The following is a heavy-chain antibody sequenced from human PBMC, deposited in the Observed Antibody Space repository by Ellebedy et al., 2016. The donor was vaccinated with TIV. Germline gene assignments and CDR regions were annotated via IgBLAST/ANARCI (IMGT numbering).Heavy chain of an antibody. Sequence: SETLSLTCAVSGGSISSGGYSWSWIRQPPGKGLEWIGYIYYSGSTYYNPSLKSRVTISVDTSKNQFSLKLSSVTAADTAVYYCARVGAKYFDDWGQGILVTVSS. D-gene: IGHD3-10*01. J-gene: IGHJ4*02. V-gene: IGHV4-30-4*01. CDR3: ARVGAKYFDD. CDR1: GGSISSGGYS. CDR2: IYYSGST.